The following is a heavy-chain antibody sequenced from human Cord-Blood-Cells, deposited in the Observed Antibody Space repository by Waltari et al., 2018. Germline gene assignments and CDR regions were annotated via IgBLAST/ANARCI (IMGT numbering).Heavy chain of an antibody. CDR1: GYPISSAYY. CDR2: IYHSGST. CDR3: ARVHDY. Sequence: QVQMQESARGLVKPPETPSLTCAVSGYPISSAYYWGWIRQPPGKGLEWLGSIYHSGSTYYNPSLKSRVTISVDTSKNQFSLKLSSVTAADTAVYYCARVHDYWGQGTLVTVSS. J-gene: IGHJ4*02. V-gene: IGHV4-38-2*01.